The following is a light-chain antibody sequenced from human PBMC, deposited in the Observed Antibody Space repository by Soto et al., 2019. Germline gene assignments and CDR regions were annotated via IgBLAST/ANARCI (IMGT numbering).Light chain of an antibody. CDR1: QNINTW. Sequence: DIEMTQSPSTLSPSLGDRVTITCPASQNINTWLAWYQQKPGKAPKILSYDASKLESGVPSRFSGSGSGTEFPLTISNLQRDYFASYYCQHYRSFPYTFGQGTKPEIK. CDR3: QHYRSFPYT. CDR2: DAS. J-gene: IGKJ2*01. V-gene: IGKV1-5*01.